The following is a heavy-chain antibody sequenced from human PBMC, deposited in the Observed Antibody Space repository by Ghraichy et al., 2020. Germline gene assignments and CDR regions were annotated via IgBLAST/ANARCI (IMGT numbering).Heavy chain of an antibody. CDR3: ARSLSGLDSGDS. D-gene: IGHD4-17*01. Sequence: SQTLLLTCTVSGGSISIDHWSWIRQPPGKGLEWIGYISYSGSASYSPSLKSRVTISLDTSKNQFSLKLTSVTAADTAVYYFARSLSGLDSGDSWGQGTLVTVSS. CDR2: ISYSGSA. V-gene: IGHV4-59*01. J-gene: IGHJ4*02. CDR1: GGSISIDH.